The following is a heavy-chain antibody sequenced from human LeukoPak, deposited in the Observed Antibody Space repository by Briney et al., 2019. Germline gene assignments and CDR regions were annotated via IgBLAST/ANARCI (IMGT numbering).Heavy chain of an antibody. CDR1: GFTFSSYA. D-gene: IGHD3-9*01. Sequence: GASLRLSCAASGFTFSSYAMSWVRQAPGKGLEWVSAILGSGGSTYYADSVKGRFTVSRDNSKSTLYLQMNSLRAEDTALYYCAKWGDYDVLTGYYAPDYWGQGTLVTVSS. CDR2: ILGSGGST. J-gene: IGHJ4*02. V-gene: IGHV3-23*01. CDR3: AKWGDYDVLTGYYAPDY.